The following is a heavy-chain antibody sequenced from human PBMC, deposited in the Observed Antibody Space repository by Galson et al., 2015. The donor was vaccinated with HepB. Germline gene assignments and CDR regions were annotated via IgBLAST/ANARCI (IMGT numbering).Heavy chain of an antibody. CDR1: GFAFSNVA. CDR2: IREDGSDK. D-gene: IGHD3-16*01. CDR3: VRGGWGAD. Sequence: SLRLSCAASGFAFSNVAMIWVRQAPGKGLECVAHIREDGSDKFYVDSVKGRFTISRVNAQNSLFLQINSLRVEDTAVYYCVRGGWGADWGQGTLVTVSS. V-gene: IGHV3-7*01. J-gene: IGHJ4*02.